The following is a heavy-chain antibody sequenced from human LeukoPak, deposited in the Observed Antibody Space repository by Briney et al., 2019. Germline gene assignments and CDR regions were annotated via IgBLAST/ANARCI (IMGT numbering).Heavy chain of an antibody. J-gene: IGHJ4*02. CDR1: GYTFTGYY. D-gene: IGHD2-2*01. CDR3: ARVLLPYCSSTSCYPTTFHY. V-gene: IGHV1-2*02. Sequence: ASVKVSCKASGYTFTGYYMHWARQAPGQGLEWMGWINPNSGGTNYAQKFQGRVTMTRDTSISTAYMELSRLRSDDTAVYYCARVLLPYCSSTSCYPTTFHYWGQGTLVTVSS. CDR2: INPNSGGT.